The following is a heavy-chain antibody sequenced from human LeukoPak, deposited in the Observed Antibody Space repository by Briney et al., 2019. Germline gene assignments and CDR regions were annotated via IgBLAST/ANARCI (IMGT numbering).Heavy chain of an antibody. D-gene: IGHD6-13*01. V-gene: IGHV4-61*01. CDR1: GGSVSSGSYY. J-gene: IGHJ4*02. Sequence: SETLSLTCTVSGGSVSSGSYYWSWIRQPPGKGLEWIGYIYYSGSTNYNPSPKSRVTISVDTSKNQFSLKLSSVTAADTAVYYCARGKGIAAVWGQGTLVTVSS. CDR2: IYYSGST. CDR3: ARGKGIAAV.